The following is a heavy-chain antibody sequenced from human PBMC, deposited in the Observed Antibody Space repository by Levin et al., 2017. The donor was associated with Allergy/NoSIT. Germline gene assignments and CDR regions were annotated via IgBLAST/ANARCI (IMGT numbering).Heavy chain of an antibody. D-gene: IGHD4-17*01. V-gene: IGHV4-34*01. CDR3: ARCGAGPATVTQHWYFDL. J-gene: IGHJ2*01. Sequence: KASETLSLTCAVYGGSFSGYYWSWIRQPPGKGLEWIGEINHSGSTNYNSSLKSRVTISVDTSKNQFSLKLSSVTAADTAVYYCARCGAGPATVTQHWYFDLWGRGTLVTVSS. CDR2: INHSGST. CDR1: GGSFSGYY.